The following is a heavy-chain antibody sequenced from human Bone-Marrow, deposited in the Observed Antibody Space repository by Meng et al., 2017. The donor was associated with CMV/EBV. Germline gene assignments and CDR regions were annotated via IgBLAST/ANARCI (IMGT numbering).Heavy chain of an antibody. CDR2: IRSKAYGGTT. D-gene: IGHD3-10*01. V-gene: IGHV3-49*04. J-gene: IGHJ6*01. CDR3: TRGGGGSGSYGYYYGMDV. Sequence: GESLKISCTASGFTFGDYAMSWVRQAPGKGLEWVGFIRSKAYGGTTEYAASVKGRFTISRDDSKSIAYLQMNSLKTEDTAVYYCTRGGGGSGSYGYYYGMDVWGQGPTVTVSS. CDR1: GFTFGDYA.